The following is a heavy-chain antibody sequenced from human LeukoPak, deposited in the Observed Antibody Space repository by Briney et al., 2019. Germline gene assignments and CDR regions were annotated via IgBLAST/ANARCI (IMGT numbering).Heavy chain of an antibody. CDR2: IYYSGST. D-gene: IGHD1-7*01. CDR1: GGSISSYY. V-gene: IGHV4-59*08. CDR3: ARQELHDAFDI. J-gene: IGHJ3*02. Sequence: KPSETLSLTCTVSGGSISSYYWSWIRQPPGKGQEWSGYIYYSGSTNYNPSLKSRVTISVDTSKNQFSLKLSSVTAADTAVYYCARQELHDAFDIWGQGTMVTVSS.